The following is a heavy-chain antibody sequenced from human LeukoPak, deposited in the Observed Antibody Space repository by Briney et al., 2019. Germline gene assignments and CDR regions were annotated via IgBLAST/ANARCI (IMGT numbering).Heavy chain of an antibody. CDR2: IRYDGSNK. D-gene: IGHD5-24*01. J-gene: IGHJ4*02. Sequence: GGSLRLSCAASGFTFSSYGMHWVRQAPGKGLEWVAFIRYDGSNKYYADSVKGRFTISRDNSKNTLYLQMNSLRAEDTAVYYCAKDRGRAIAYFDYWGQGTLVTVSS. CDR1: GFTFSSYG. CDR3: AKDRGRAIAYFDY. V-gene: IGHV3-30*02.